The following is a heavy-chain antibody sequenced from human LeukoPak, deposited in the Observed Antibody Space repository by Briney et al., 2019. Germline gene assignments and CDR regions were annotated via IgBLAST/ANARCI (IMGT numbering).Heavy chain of an antibody. CDR1: GGSINSGYY. Sequence: SETLSLTCTVSGGSINSGYYWSWIRQHPGEGLEWIGHIYYSGITFYSPSLKSRVTISPDASKNQFSLKMTSVTAADTAVYYCARVTSYSYAFDYWGQGTLVTVSS. J-gene: IGHJ4*02. V-gene: IGHV4-31*03. D-gene: IGHD5-18*01. CDR3: ARVTSYSYAFDY. CDR2: IYYSGIT.